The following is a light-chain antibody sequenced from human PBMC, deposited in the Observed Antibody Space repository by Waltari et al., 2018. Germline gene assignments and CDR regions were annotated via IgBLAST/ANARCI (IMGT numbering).Light chain of an antibody. Sequence: QLVLTQSPSASASLGASVKLTCTLSSGHSSYAIAWHQQQPEKGPRYLMKVNSDGSQGKGDGIPDRFSGSSSGAERYLTISSLQSEDEADYYCQTWGTGIQVFGGGTKLTVL. J-gene: IGLJ2*01. CDR2: VNSDGSQ. CDR1: SGHSSYA. CDR3: QTWGTGIQV. V-gene: IGLV4-69*01.